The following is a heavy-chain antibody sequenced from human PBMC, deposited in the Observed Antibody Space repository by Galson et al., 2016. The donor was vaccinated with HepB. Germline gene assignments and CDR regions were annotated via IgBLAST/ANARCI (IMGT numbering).Heavy chain of an antibody. Sequence: SLRLSCAASGFTFSTSDMHWVRQGTGKGLEWVSAIGRGGDTYYSGSVEGRFTISRENAKNSLYLEMSSLRAGDTAVYYCAREIKDTISVGWYFDLWGRGTLVTVSS. CDR3: AREIKDTISVGWYFDL. D-gene: IGHD5/OR15-5a*01. J-gene: IGHJ2*01. V-gene: IGHV3-13*01. CDR1: GFTFSTSD. CDR2: IGRGGDT.